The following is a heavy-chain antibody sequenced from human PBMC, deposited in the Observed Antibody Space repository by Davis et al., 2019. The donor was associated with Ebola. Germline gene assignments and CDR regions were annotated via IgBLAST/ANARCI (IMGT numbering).Heavy chain of an antibody. CDR3: ARDQEWELLYYYYYYMDV. CDR2: ISSSSSYI. V-gene: IGHV3-21*01. D-gene: IGHD1-26*01. CDR1: GFTFSSYA. J-gene: IGHJ6*03. Sequence: GESLKISCAASGFTFSSYAMSWVRQAPGKGLEWVSSISSSSSYIYYADSVKGRFTISRDNAKNSLYLQMNSLRAEDTAVYYCARDQEWELLYYYYYYMDVWGKGTTVTVSS.